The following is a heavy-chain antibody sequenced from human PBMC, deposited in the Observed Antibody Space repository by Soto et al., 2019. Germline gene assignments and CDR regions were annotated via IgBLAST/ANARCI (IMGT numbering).Heavy chain of an antibody. CDR1: GYSFTNYW. Sequence: PGESLKISCQGSGYSFTNYWIGWGRQMPGKGLEWMGIIYPDDSDTRYSPSFQGQVTISADKSINTAYLQWSSLRASDTAIYYCARLGGSYISFWGPGTLVTVSS. V-gene: IGHV5-51*01. CDR2: IYPDDSDT. D-gene: IGHD1-26*01. CDR3: ARLGGSYISF. J-gene: IGHJ4*02.